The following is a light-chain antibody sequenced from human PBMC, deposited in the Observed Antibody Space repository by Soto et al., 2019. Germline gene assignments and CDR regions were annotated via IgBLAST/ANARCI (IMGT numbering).Light chain of an antibody. V-gene: IGKV3-20*01. J-gene: IGKJ1*01. CDR2: GAS. CDR3: QQYGSSPRA. CDR1: QSVSSH. Sequence: LELTQSQATLSLSSGERAKVXWRASQSVSSHLAWYQQKPGQAPRLLIYGASTRATGIPDRFSGGGSGTDFTLTISRLEPEDFAVYYCQQYGSSPRAFCQGSMV.